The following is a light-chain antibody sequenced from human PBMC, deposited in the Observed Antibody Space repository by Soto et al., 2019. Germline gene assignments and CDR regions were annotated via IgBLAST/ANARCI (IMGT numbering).Light chain of an antibody. Sequence: YELTQPPSVSVAPGQTARITCEGNNIGSKGVHWYQQKPGQAPVLVVYGDSDRPSGTPERFSGSDSGNTATLTIGGVEPGDEADYYCQVWDISSDHVLFAGGTKLTVL. CDR1: NIGSKG. CDR3: QVWDISSDHVL. J-gene: IGLJ2*01. V-gene: IGLV3-21*02. CDR2: GDS.